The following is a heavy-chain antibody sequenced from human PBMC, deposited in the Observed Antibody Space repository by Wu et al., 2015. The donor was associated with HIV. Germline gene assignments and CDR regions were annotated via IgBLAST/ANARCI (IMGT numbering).Heavy chain of an antibody. CDR2: FIPIFGTA. CDR1: GYTFTTYA. D-gene: IGHD3-10*01. V-gene: IGHV1-69*01. J-gene: IGHJ6*02. CDR3: ARDLARETMIRDRPRYGLDV. Sequence: QVQLVQSGAEVKKPGASVKVSCKASGYTFTTYAFMWVRQAPGQGLEWMGGFIPIFGTANYAQKFQGRLTITTDESTATGYMELSSLRSEDTAVYYCARDLARETMIRDRPRYGLDVWGQGTAVTVSS.